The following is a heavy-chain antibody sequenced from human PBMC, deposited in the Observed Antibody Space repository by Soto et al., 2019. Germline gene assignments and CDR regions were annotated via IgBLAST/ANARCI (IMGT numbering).Heavy chain of an antibody. CDR1: GYTLTELS. V-gene: IGHV1-24*01. D-gene: IGHD2-15*01. Sequence: ASVKVSCKVSGYTLTELSMHWVRQAPGKGLEWMGGFDPEDGETIYAQKFQGRVTMTEDTSTDTAYMELSSLRSEDTAVYYCATDLAPRIGYCSGGSCKNIWGQGTMVTVSS. CDR3: ATDLAPRIGYCSGGSCKNI. CDR2: FDPEDGET. J-gene: IGHJ3*02.